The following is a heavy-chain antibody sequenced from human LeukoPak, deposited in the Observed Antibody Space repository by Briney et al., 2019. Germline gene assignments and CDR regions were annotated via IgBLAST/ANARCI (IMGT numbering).Heavy chain of an antibody. CDR3: AMLAAVGDYLNEWFDP. CDR2: IIPIFGIA. D-gene: IGHD4-17*01. J-gene: IGHJ5*02. Sequence: SVKVSCKASGGTFSSYAISWVRQAPGQGLEWMGRIIPIFGIANYAQKFQGRVTITADKSTSTAYMELSSLRSEDAAVYYCAMLAAVGDYLNEWFDPWGQGTLVTVSS. CDR1: GGTFSSYA. V-gene: IGHV1-69*04.